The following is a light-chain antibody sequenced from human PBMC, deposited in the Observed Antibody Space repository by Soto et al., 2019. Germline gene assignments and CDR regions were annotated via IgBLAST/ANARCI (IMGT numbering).Light chain of an antibody. CDR2: EVT. Sequence: QSALTQPPSASGSPGQSVTISCTGTSSDVGGYNYVSWYQQYPGRAPKLMIYEVTKRPSGVPDRFSGSKSGNTASLTVSGLQAEDEADYYCRSYAACNNFTFVFGGGTKLTVL. CDR3: RSYAACNNFTFV. V-gene: IGLV2-8*01. CDR1: SSDVGGYNY. J-gene: IGLJ3*02.